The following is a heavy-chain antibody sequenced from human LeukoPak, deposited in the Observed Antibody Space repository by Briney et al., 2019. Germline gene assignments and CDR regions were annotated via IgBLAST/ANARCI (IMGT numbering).Heavy chain of an antibody. V-gene: IGHV1-8*03. Sequence: ASVKVSCKASGYTFTVYYMHWVRQAPGQGLEWMGWMNPNSGNTGYAQKFQGRVTITRNTSISTAYMELSSLRSEDTAVYYCARAGGWYSLYYYYMDVWGKGTTVTVSS. J-gene: IGHJ6*03. CDR2: MNPNSGNT. CDR3: ARAGGWYSLYYYYMDV. CDR1: GYTFTVYY. D-gene: IGHD6-19*01.